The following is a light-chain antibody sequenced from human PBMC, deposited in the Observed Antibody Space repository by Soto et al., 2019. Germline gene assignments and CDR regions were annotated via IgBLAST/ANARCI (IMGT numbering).Light chain of an antibody. CDR3: QQYGSSPTWT. CDR2: GAS. Sequence: ESVLTQSPGTLSLSPGERATLSCRASQSVSSNYLAWYHQKPGQAPRLLIYGASTRATGIPDRFSGSGSGTAFTLTISRLEPEDSAVYYCQQYGSSPTWTFGQGTKVEIK. J-gene: IGKJ1*01. V-gene: IGKV3-20*01. CDR1: QSVSSNY.